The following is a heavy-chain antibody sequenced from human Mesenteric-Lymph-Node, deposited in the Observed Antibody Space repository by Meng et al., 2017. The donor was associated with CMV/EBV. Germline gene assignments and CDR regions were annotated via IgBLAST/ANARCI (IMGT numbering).Heavy chain of an antibody. CDR2: LRRDGSNK. CDR1: GFRFGGYG. J-gene: IGHJ3*01. CDR3: AKRFFDSSWFFAFDF. Sequence: GESLKISCAASGFRFGGYGMHWVRQAPGKGLEWVAILRRDGSNKNYADSVKGRFIISRDNFRNTLYLQMNSLRGDDTAVYFCAKRFFDSSWFFAFDFWGQGTMVTVSS. D-gene: IGHD6-13*01. V-gene: IGHV3-30*02.